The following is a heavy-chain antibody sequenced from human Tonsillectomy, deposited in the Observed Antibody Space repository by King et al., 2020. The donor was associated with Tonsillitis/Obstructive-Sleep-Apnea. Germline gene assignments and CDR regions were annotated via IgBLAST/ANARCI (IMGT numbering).Heavy chain of an antibody. CDR1: GYTFTGYY. CDR2: INPNSGGT. CDR3: ARGGIGYSSSSGYYYYMDV. Sequence: QLVQSGAEVKKPGASVKVSCKASGYTFTGYYMHWVRQAPGQGLEWMGRINPNSGGTNYAQKFQGRVTMTRDTSISTAYMELSRLRSDDTAVYYCARGGIGYSSSSGYYYYMDVWGKGTTVTVSS. J-gene: IGHJ6*03. D-gene: IGHD6-6*01. V-gene: IGHV1-2*06.